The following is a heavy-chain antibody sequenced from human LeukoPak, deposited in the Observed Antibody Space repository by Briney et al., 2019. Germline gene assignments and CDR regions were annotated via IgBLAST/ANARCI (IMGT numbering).Heavy chain of an antibody. D-gene: IGHD3-22*01. Sequence: GGSLRLSCAASGFTFSNYGMHWVRQAPGKGLEWVAFIRYDGGNKYYADSVKGRFTISRDNSKNTLYLQMNSLRAEDTAVYYCATSTTDHYYDSSGAPDYFDYWGQGTLVTVSS. CDR3: ATSTTDHYYDSSGAPDYFDY. V-gene: IGHV3-30*02. CDR1: GFTFSNYG. J-gene: IGHJ4*02. CDR2: IRYDGGNK.